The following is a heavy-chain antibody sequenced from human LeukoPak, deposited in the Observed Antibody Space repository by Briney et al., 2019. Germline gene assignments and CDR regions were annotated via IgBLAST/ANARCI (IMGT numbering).Heavy chain of an antibody. CDR2: IYYSGST. V-gene: IGHV4-59*01. J-gene: IGHJ4*02. CDR3: ARGGDSSGYPDY. CDR1: GGSISSYY. D-gene: IGHD3-22*01. Sequence: PSETLSLTCTASGGSISSYYRSWIRQPPGKGLEWIGYIYYSGSTNYNPSLKSRVTISVDTSKNQFSLKLSSVTAADTAVSYCARGGDSSGYPDYWGQGTLATVSS.